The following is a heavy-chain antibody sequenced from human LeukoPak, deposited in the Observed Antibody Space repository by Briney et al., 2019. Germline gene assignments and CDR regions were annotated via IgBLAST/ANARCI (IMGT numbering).Heavy chain of an antibody. Sequence: GASLRLSCAASGFTFNSYAMSWVRQAPGKGLEWVSAISGSGGSTYYADSVKGRFTISRDNSKNTLYLQMNSLRAEDTAVYYCAKGQKDEYYFDYWGQGTLVTVSS. CDR1: GFTFNSYA. V-gene: IGHV3-23*01. CDR3: AKGQKDEYYFDY. CDR2: ISGSGGST. J-gene: IGHJ4*02.